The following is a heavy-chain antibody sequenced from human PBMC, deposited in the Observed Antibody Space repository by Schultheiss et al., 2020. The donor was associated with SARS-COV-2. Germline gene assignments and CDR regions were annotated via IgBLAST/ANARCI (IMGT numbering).Heavy chain of an antibody. CDR3: ARAIAAAGIWFVP. CDR1: GGSFSGYY. V-gene: IGHV4-34*01. J-gene: IGHJ5*02. CDR2: INHSGST. D-gene: IGHD6-13*01. Sequence: SETLSLTCAVYGGSFSGYYWSWIRQPPGKGLEWIGEINHSGSTNYNPSLKSRVTISVDTSKNQFSLKLSSVTAADTAVYYCARAIAAAGIWFVPWGQGTLVTVSS.